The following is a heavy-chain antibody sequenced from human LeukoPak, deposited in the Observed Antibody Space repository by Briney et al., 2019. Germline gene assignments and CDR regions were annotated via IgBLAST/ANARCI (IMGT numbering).Heavy chain of an antibody. CDR1: GFTFSSYG. D-gene: IGHD7-27*01. J-gene: IGHJ4*02. CDR2: IWYDGSNK. Sequence: GGSLRLSCAASGFTFSSYGMHWVRQAPGKGLEWVAVIWYDGSNKYYADSVKGRFTISRDNSKNTLYLQMNSLRAEDTAAYYCARARGPSGDHDYWGQGTLVTVSS. V-gene: IGHV3-33*01. CDR3: ARARGPSGDHDY.